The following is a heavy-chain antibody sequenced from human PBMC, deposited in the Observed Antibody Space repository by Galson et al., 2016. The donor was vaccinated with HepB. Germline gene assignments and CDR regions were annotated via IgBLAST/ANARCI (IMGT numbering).Heavy chain of an antibody. Sequence: SLRLSCAGSGFTFSRYNMNWVRQAPGKGLEWLADISISGSTVYYADSVKGRFTISRDNDKKSVYLQMDSLGDEDTAVHYCAREADFYDSTGYFPPFAYWGQGILVTVSS. V-gene: IGHV3-48*03. CDR2: ISISGSTV. D-gene: IGHD3-22*01. CDR3: AREADFYDSTGYFPPFAY. CDR1: GFTFSRYN. J-gene: IGHJ4*02.